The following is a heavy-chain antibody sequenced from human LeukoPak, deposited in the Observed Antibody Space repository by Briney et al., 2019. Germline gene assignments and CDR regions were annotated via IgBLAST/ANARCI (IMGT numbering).Heavy chain of an antibody. J-gene: IGHJ4*02. CDR3: ARGGAYYFDY. D-gene: IGHD3-16*01. V-gene: IGHV4-59*12. CDR2: IYYSAGI. Sequence: SETLSLTCTVSGDSISSYYWSWIRKPPGKGLEWIGYIYYSAGINYNPSLKSRVTISVDTSKNQFSLKLTSVTAADTAVYYCARGGAYYFDYWGQGTLVTVSS. CDR1: GDSISSYY.